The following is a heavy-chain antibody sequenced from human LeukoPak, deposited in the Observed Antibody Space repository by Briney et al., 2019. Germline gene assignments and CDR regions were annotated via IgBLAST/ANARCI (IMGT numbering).Heavy chain of an antibody. V-gene: IGHV3-7*01. J-gene: IGHJ5*02. D-gene: IGHD3-10*01. CDR2: IKEDGSEK. Sequence: PGGSPRLSCVASGFTFSVYWMSWVRQAPGKGLEWVANIKEDGSEKYYVDSVKGRFTISRDNAKNSLYLQMSSLRAEDTAVYYCARGGSWFAPWGQGTLVTVSS. CDR1: GFTFSVYW. CDR3: ARGGSWFAP.